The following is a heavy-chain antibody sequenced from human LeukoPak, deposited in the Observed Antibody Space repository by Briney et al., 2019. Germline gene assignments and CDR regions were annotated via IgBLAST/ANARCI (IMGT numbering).Heavy chain of an antibody. Sequence: GGSLRLSCAASGFTFSTYGMHWVRQAPGKGLEWVSIIYSGGSTYYADSVKGRFTISRDTSKNTLYLQMNSLRAEDTAVYYCARGTVTAPDYWGRGTLVTVSS. J-gene: IGHJ4*02. D-gene: IGHD4-17*01. V-gene: IGHV3-NL1*01. CDR2: IYSGGST. CDR1: GFTFSTYG. CDR3: ARGTVTAPDY.